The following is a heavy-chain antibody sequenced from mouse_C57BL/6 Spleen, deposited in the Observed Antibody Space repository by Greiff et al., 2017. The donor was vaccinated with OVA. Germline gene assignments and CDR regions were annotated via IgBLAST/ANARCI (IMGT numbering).Heavy chain of an antibody. CDR2: IHPNSGST. D-gene: IGHD1-1*01. V-gene: IGHV1-64*01. Sequence: QVQLQQPGAELVKPGASVKLSCKASGYTFTSYWMHWVKQRPGQGLEWIGMIHPNSGSTNYNEKFKSKATLTVDKSSSTAYMQLSSLTSEDSAVYYCARGSNYYGSSYAMDYWGQGTSVTVSS. CDR1: GYTFTSYW. J-gene: IGHJ4*01. CDR3: ARGSNYYGSSYAMDY.